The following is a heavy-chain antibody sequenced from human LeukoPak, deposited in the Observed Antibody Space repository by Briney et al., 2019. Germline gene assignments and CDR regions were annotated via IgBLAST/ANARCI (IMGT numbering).Heavy chain of an antibody. CDR1: GFTFDDYA. Sequence: PGGSLRLSCAASGFTFDDYAMHWVRQAPGKGLEWVSGISWNSGSIGYADSVKGRFTISRDNAKNSLYLQMNSLRAEDTALYYCAKASPASQSIAAAGTDFDYWGQGTLVTVSS. CDR3: AKASPASQSIAAAGTDFDY. V-gene: IGHV3-9*01. CDR2: ISWNSGSI. J-gene: IGHJ4*02. D-gene: IGHD6-13*01.